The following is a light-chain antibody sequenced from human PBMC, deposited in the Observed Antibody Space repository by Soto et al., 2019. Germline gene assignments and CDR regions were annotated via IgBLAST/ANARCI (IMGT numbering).Light chain of an antibody. Sequence: EIVLTQSPGTLSLSPGERATLSCRASQSVRSSYLAWYQQKPGQAPRLLIYGASTRATGIPDRFSGRGSGTDFTLSISRLEPDDFAVYYCQQYGSSSSTFGQGTKLEIK. CDR3: QQYGSSSST. J-gene: IGKJ2*02. CDR2: GAS. V-gene: IGKV3-20*01. CDR1: QSVRSSY.